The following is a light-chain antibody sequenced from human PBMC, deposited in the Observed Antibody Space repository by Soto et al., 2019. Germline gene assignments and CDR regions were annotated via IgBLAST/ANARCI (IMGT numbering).Light chain of an antibody. CDR2: GAS. J-gene: IGKJ1*01. V-gene: IGKV3-15*01. Sequence: EIVMTQSPATLSVSPGERATLSCRASQSVSSNLAWYHRKPGQAPRLLIYGASTRATGIPARFSGSGSGAEFTLTISSLQSEAFAVYYCQQYNNWPPTFGQGTKVEIK. CDR3: QQYNNWPPT. CDR1: QSVSSN.